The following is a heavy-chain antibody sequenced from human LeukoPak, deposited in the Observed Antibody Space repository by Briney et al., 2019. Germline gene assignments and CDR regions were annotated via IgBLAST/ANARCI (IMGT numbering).Heavy chain of an antibody. CDR3: ARDPLAVAGRYYYGMDV. D-gene: IGHD6-19*01. Sequence: SETLSLTCAVYGGSFSGYYWSWIRQPPGKGLEWIGEINHSGSTNYNPSLKSRVTISVDTSKNQFSLKLSSVTAADTAVYYCARDPLAVAGRYYYGMDVWGQGTTVTVSS. V-gene: IGHV4-34*01. CDR2: INHSGST. CDR1: GGSFSGYY. J-gene: IGHJ6*02.